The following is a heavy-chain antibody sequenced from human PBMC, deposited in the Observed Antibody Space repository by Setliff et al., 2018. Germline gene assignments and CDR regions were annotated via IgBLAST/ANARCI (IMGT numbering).Heavy chain of an antibody. V-gene: IGHV4-59*11. J-gene: IGHJ5*02. Sequence: NPSETLSLTCTVSGGSISSHYWSWIRQPPGKGLEWIGYIYYSGSTYYNPSLKSRVTVSVDTSKNQFSLKLSSVTAADTAVYYCARGVYCSSTSCSPGLNWFDPWGQGTLVTVSS. CDR1: GGSISSHY. CDR3: ARGVYCSSTSCSPGLNWFDP. D-gene: IGHD2-2*01. CDR2: IYYSGST.